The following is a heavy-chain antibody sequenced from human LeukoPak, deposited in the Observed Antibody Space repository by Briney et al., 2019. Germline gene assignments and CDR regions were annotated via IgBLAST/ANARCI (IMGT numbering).Heavy chain of an antibody. V-gene: IGHV3-30*04. CDR1: GFTFSSYA. CDR2: ISYDGSNK. J-gene: IGHJ4*02. CDR3: ARDHATIVIAAAFDY. D-gene: IGHD6-13*01. Sequence: GGSLRLSCAASGFTFSSYAMHWVRQAPGKGLEWVAVISYDGSNKYYADSVKGRFTISRDNSKNTLYLQMNSLRAEDTAVYHCARDHATIVIAAAFDYWGQGTLVTVSS.